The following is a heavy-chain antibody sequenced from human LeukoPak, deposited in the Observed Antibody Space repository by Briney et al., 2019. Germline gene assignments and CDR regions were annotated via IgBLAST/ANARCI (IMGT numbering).Heavy chain of an antibody. CDR1: GFRLSTYG. CDR3: ARDRPYFDSSDFSPRDY. V-gene: IGHV3-30*02. J-gene: IGHJ4*02. CDR2: IRNVGNDK. Sequence: GGSLRLSCVVSGFRLSTYGMHWVRQAPGKGLGWVSFIRNVGNDKYYAQSVRGRFTISRDNAKNSLYLEVNSLRAEDTAVYYCARDRPYFDSSDFSPRDYWGQGTLVSVSS. D-gene: IGHD3-22*01.